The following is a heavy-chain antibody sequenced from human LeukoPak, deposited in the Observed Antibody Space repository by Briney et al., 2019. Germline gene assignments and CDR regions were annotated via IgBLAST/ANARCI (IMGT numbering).Heavy chain of an antibody. J-gene: IGHJ4*02. CDR1: GGSISRYY. Sequence: SETLSLTCTVSGGSISRYYWSWIRQPPGKGLEWIGYIYNSGSTSYNPSLKSRVTISVDTSKNQFSLKLNSVTAADTAMYYCARGVNDYGDFRLDYWGQGTLVTVSS. CDR3: ARGVNDYGDFRLDY. V-gene: IGHV4-59*01. D-gene: IGHD4-17*01. CDR2: IYNSGST.